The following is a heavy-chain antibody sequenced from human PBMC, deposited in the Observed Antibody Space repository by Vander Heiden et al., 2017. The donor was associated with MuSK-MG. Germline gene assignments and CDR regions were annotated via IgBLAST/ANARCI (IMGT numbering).Heavy chain of an antibody. J-gene: IGHJ4*02. CDR2: INHSGST. CDR1: GGSFSGYY. V-gene: IGHV4-34*01. D-gene: IGHD4-17*01. Sequence: ETLSLTSAVYGGSFSGYYWSWIRQPPGKGLEWIGEINHSGSTNYNPSLKSRVTISVDTSKNQFSLKLSSVTAADTAVYYCARGTHYGDYGDYWGQGTMVTVSS. CDR3: ARGTHYGDYGDY.